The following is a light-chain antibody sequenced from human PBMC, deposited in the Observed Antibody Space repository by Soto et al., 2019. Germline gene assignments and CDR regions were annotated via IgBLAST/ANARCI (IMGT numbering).Light chain of an antibody. J-gene: IGKJ4*01. CDR1: QSVTSAY. CDR3: QQYGSPLT. V-gene: IGKV3-20*01. CDR2: GAS. Sequence: ETVLTQSPGTLSLSPGERATLSCRASQSVTSAYLAWYQQKPGQAPRLLIYGASSRATGIPDRFSGSGSGTDFTLTISRLEPEDFAVYYCQQYGSPLTFGGGTKVDIK.